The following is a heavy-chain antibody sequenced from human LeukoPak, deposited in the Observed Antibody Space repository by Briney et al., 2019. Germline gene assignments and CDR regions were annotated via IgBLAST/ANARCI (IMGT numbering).Heavy chain of an antibody. Sequence: PSETLSLTCAVYGGSFSGYYWSWIRQPPGKGLEWIGEINHSGSTNYNPSLKSRVTISVDTSKNQFSLKLSSVTAADTAVYYCARTAHYSSSWYTFDYWGQGTLVTVSS. CDR3: ARTAHYSSSWYTFDY. J-gene: IGHJ4*02. D-gene: IGHD6-13*01. CDR1: GGSFSGYY. CDR2: INHSGST. V-gene: IGHV4-34*01.